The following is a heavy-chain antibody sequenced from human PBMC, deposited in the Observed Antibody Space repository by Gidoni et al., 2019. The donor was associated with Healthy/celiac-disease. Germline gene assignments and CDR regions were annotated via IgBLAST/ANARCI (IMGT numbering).Heavy chain of an antibody. CDR3: ARDPIRGDYYYYGMDV. Sequence: QVQLVESGGGVVQPGRSLRLSCAASGFTFSSYAMHWVRQAPGKGLEWVAVISYDGSNKYYADSVKGRFTISRDNSKNTLYLQMNSLRAEDTAVYYCARDPIRGDYYYYGMDVWGQGTTVTVSS. J-gene: IGHJ6*02. CDR1: GFTFSSYA. V-gene: IGHV3-30-3*01. D-gene: IGHD3-10*01. CDR2: ISYDGSNK.